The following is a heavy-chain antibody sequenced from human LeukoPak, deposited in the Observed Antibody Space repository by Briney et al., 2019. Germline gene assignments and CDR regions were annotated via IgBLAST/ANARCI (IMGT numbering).Heavy chain of an antibody. D-gene: IGHD6-13*01. CDR2: IIPIFGTA. V-gene: IGHV1-69*13. CDR1: GGTFSSYA. CDR3: ASAPRYSSSWPNNWFDP. Sequence: SVKVSWKASGGTFSSYAISWVRQAPGQGLEWMGGIIPIFGTANYAQKFQGRVTITADESTSTAYMELSSLRSEDTAVYFCASAPRYSSSWPNNWFDPWGQGTLVTVSS. J-gene: IGHJ5*02.